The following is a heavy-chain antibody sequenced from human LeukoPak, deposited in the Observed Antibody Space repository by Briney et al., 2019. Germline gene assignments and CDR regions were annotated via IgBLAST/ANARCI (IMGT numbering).Heavy chain of an antibody. CDR1: GFTFSSYA. Sequence: GRSLRLSCAASGFTFSSYAMSWVRQAPGKGLEWVSAISGSGGSTYYADSVKGRFTISRDNSENTLYLQMNSLRAEDTAVYYCAKEGFLEWSQIDYWGQGTLVTVSS. J-gene: IGHJ4*02. CDR3: AKEGFLEWSQIDY. V-gene: IGHV3-23*01. D-gene: IGHD3-3*01. CDR2: ISGSGGST.